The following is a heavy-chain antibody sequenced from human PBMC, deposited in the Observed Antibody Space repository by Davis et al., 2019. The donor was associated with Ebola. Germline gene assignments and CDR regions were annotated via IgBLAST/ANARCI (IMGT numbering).Heavy chain of an antibody. CDR2: IWYDGSNK. J-gene: IGHJ6*02. V-gene: IGHV3-33*01. CDR1: GFTFSSYG. D-gene: IGHD2-21*01. CDR3: WRDARPDWGGDCYSDYYYGMDV. Sequence: GESLKISCAASGFTFSSYGMHWVRQAPGKGLEWVAVIWYDGSNKYYADSVKGRFTISRDNSKNTLYLQMNSLRAEDTAVYYCWRDARPDWGGDCYSDYYYGMDVWGQGTTVTVSS.